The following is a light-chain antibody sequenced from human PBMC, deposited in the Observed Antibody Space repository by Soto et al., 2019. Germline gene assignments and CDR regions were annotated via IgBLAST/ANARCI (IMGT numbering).Light chain of an antibody. V-gene: IGKV3D-15*01. CDR1: QSAGNF. Sequence: EIVMTQSPATLSVSPGETASLSYRASQSAGNFLAWYQQKLGQAPRLLISTRATGIPARFSGSGSGTEFTLTINSLQSEDSAVYYCQQHNQWPITFGQGTRLEIK. CDR2: S. J-gene: IGKJ5*01. CDR3: QQHNQWPIT.